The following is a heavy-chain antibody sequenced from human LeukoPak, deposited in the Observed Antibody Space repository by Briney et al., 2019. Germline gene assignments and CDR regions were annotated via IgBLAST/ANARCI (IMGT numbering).Heavy chain of an antibody. CDR1: GFTFSSYD. Sequence: GGSLRLSCAASGFTFSSYDIHWVRQATGKGLEWVSGIGTAGEIYYPGSVKGRFTISRENAKNPLYLQMNSLRAGDTAVYYCARAAHSSTWYSRYFDLWGRGTLVTVSS. V-gene: IGHV3-13*01. CDR2: IGTAGEI. D-gene: IGHD6-13*01. CDR3: ARAAHSSTWYSRYFDL. J-gene: IGHJ2*01.